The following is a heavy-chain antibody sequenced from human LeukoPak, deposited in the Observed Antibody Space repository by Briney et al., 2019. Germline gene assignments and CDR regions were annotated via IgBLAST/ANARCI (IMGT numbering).Heavy chain of an antibody. V-gene: IGHV3-13*01. CDR2: IGTAGDT. J-gene: IGHJ6*02. CDR3: ARAHYDFWSGYYYGMDV. D-gene: IGHD3-3*01. Sequence: GGSLRLSCAASGFTFSSYDMHWVRQATGKGLEWVSAIGTAGDTYYPGSVKGRSTISRENAKNSLYLQMNSLRAGDTAVYYCARAHYDFWSGYYYGMDVWGQGTTVTVSS. CDR1: GFTFSSYD.